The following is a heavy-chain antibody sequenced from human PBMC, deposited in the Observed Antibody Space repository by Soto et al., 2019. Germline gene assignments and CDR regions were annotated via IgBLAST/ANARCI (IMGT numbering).Heavy chain of an antibody. D-gene: IGHD5-18*01. Sequence: SQTLSLTCAISGDSVSSNSAAWNWIRQSPLRGLEWLGRTYYRSKWYNDYAVSVKSRITINPDTSKNQFSLKLSSVTAADTAVYYCARRYGSCFDYWGQGTLVTVSS. CDR1: GDSVSSNSAA. J-gene: IGHJ4*02. V-gene: IGHV6-1*01. CDR3: ARRYGSCFDY. CDR2: TYYRSKWYN.